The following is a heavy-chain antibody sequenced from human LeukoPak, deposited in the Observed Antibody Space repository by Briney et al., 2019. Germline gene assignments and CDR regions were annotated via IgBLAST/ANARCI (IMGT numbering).Heavy chain of an antibody. D-gene: IGHD3-22*01. V-gene: IGHV3-23*01. CDR1: GFTFSSYA. CDR2: ISGSGGGT. J-gene: IGHJ4*02. Sequence: PGGSLRLSCAASGFTFSSYAMSWVRQAPGKGLECVSAISGSGGGTYYADSVKGRFTIPRDNSKNTLYLQMNSLRAEDTAVYYCAKDIGTDSSGYYFFDYWGQGTLVTVSS. CDR3: AKDIGTDSSGYYFFDY.